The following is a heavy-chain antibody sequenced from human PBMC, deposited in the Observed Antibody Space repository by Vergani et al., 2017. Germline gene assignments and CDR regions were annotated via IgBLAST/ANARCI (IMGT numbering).Heavy chain of an antibody. J-gene: IGHJ3*02. CDR2: IYSGGST. CDR1: GFTVSSNY. Sequence: EVQLVESGGGLVQRGGSLRLSCAASGFTVSSNYMRWVRQAPGRGLEWVSVIYSGGSTYYAASVKGRFTISSYNSKNTLYLQMNSLRAEDTAVYYCARDSRYSRDGFDIWGQGTMVTVSS. CDR3: ARDSRYSRDGFDI. V-gene: IGHV3-66*02. D-gene: IGHD6-13*01.